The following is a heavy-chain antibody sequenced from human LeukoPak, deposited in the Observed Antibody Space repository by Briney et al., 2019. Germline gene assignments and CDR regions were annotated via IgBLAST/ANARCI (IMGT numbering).Heavy chain of an antibody. Sequence: SETLSLTCTVSGGSISSYYWIWIRQPPGKGLEWIGVIYYSGSTNYNPSLKSRVTISLGTSKNQFSLKLNSVTAADTAVYYCARGRSYTGGFDYWGQGTLVTVSS. CDR3: ARGRSYTGGFDY. J-gene: IGHJ4*02. V-gene: IGHV4-59*01. CDR2: IYYSGST. CDR1: GGSISSYY. D-gene: IGHD1-26*01.